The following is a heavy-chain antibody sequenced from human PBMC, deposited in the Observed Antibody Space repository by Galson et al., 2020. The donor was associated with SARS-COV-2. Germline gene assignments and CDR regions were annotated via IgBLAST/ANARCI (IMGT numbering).Heavy chain of an antibody. CDR2: IDWDGDK. CDR3: ARSGYYYGSGRQRRVWVY. D-gene: IGHD3-10*01. Sequence: SGPTLVKPTQTLTLTCTFSEFSLTTSGMCVSWIRQPPGKALEWLARIDWDGDKYYSTSLKTRLTISKDTSKNQVVLTMTNMDPVDTATYYWARSGYYYGSGRQRRVWVYWGQGILVTVSS. V-gene: IGHV2-70*11. J-gene: IGHJ4*02. CDR1: EFSLTTSGMC.